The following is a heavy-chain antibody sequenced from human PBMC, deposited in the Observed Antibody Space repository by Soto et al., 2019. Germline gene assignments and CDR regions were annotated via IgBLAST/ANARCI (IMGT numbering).Heavy chain of an antibody. J-gene: IGHJ6*02. CDR3: ATGYSSSWYTALDYYYGMDV. CDR1: GYRFTSYW. V-gene: IGHV5-51*01. Sequence: GESLKISCKGSGYRFTSYWIGWLRQMPGKGLEWMGIIYPGDSDTRYSPSFQGQVTISADKSISTAYLQWSSLKASDTAMYYCATGYSSSWYTALDYYYGMDVWGQGTTVTVSS. D-gene: IGHD6-13*01. CDR2: IYPGDSDT.